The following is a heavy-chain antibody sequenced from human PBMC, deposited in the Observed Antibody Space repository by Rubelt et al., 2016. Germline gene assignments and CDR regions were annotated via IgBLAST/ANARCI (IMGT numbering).Heavy chain of an antibody. CDR3: ARATNWNYAFDI. J-gene: IGHJ3*02. CDR2: IIPILGIA. V-gene: IGHV1-69*04. CDR1: GGTFSSYA. Sequence: QVQLVQSGAEGKKPGSSVKVSCKASGGTFSSYAISWVRQAPGQGLEWMGRIIPILGIANYAQKFQGRVTITADKSTSTAYMELSSLRSEDTAVYYCARATNWNYAFDIWGQGTMVTVSS. D-gene: IGHD1-7*01.